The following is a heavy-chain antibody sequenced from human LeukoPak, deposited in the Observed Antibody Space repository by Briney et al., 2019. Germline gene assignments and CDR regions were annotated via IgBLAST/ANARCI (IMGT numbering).Heavy chain of an antibody. J-gene: IGHJ5*01. CDR3: ARTPTHDFWSRRGGFDP. D-gene: IGHD3-3*01. CDR1: GGSINSGDYY. Sequence: SQTLSLTCTVSGGSINSGDYYWSWIRQPPGKGLEWIGYIYYSGSTYYNPSLKSRVTISVDTSKNQFSLKLSSVTAADTAVYYCARTPTHDFWSRRGGFDPWGQGTLVTVSS. CDR2: IYYSGST. V-gene: IGHV4-30-4*08.